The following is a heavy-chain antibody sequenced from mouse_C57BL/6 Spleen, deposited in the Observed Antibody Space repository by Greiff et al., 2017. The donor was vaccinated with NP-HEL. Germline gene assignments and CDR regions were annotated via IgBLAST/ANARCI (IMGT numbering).Heavy chain of an antibody. Sequence: VQLQQSGTELVKPGASVKLSCKASGYTFTSYWMHWVKQRPGQGLEWIGNINPSNGGTNYNEKFKSKATLTVDKSSSTAYMQLSSLTSEDSAVYYCAREGYGSSHHYFDYWGQGTTLTVSS. CDR1: GYTFTSYW. CDR2: INPSNGGT. J-gene: IGHJ2*01. D-gene: IGHD1-1*01. CDR3: AREGYGSSHHYFDY. V-gene: IGHV1-53*01.